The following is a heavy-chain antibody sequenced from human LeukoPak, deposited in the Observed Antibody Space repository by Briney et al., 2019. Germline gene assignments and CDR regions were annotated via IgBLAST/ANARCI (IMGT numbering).Heavy chain of an antibody. V-gene: IGHV3-9*01. D-gene: IGHD3-9*01. J-gene: IGHJ5*02. CDR2: ISWNSGSI. CDR1: GFTFDDYA. Sequence: PGGSLRLSCAASGFTFDDYAMHWVRQAPGKGLEWVSGISWNSGSIGYADSVKGRFTISRDNAKNSLYLQMNSLRAEDTALYYCAKDQGYDILTGYLNWFDPWGQGTLVTVSS. CDR3: AKDQGYDILTGYLNWFDP.